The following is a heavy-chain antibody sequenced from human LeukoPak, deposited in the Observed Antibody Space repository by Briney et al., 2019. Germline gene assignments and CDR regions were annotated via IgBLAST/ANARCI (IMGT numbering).Heavy chain of an antibody. CDR3: ARATTYDILTGFSDY. D-gene: IGHD3-9*01. V-gene: IGHV3-21*01. CDR1: GFTFSSYS. CDR2: ISSSSSYI. J-gene: IGHJ4*02. Sequence: GGSLRLSCAASGFTFSSYSVNWVRQAPGKGLEWVSSISSSSSYIYYADSVKGRFTISRDNAKNSLYLQMNSLRAEDTAVYYCARATTYDILTGFSDYWGQGTLVTVSS.